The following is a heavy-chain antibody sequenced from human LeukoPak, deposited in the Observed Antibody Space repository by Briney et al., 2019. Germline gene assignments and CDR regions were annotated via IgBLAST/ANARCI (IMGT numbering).Heavy chain of an antibody. CDR1: GFIFDDYA. CDR3: AKDRYCGGDCPPRGYYYYGMDV. Sequence: GGSLRLSCAASGFIFDDYAIHWVRQAPGKGLEWVSGINWNSGIIAYADSVKGRFTISRDNAKKSLYLQMNSLRAEDTALYYCAKDRYCGGDCPPRGYYYYGMDVWGQGTTVTVSS. D-gene: IGHD2-21*02. CDR2: INWNSGII. J-gene: IGHJ6*02. V-gene: IGHV3-9*01.